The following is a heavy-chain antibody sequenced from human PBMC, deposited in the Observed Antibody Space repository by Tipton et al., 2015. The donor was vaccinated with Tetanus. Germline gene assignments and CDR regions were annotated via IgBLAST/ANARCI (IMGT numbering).Heavy chain of an antibody. CDR1: GGTFSSYA. CDR3: ARDGRGYSYGEYYYYYCMDV. J-gene: IGHJ6*02. D-gene: IGHD5-18*01. V-gene: IGHV1-69*06. CDR2: IIPIFGTA. Sequence: QLVQSGAEVKKPGSSVKVSCKASGGTFSSYAISWVRQAPGQGLEWMGGIIPIFGTANYAQKFQGRVTITADKSTSTAYMELSSLRSEDSAVYYCARDGRGYSYGEYYYYYCMDVWGQGTTVTVSS.